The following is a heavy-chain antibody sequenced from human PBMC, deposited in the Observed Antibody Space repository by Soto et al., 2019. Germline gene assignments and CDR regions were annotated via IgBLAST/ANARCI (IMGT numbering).Heavy chain of an antibody. J-gene: IGHJ4*02. D-gene: IGHD6-13*01. Sequence: QVQLVQSGAEVKKPGSSVKVSCKASEGTFNNYAVTWVRQAPGQGLEWMGGIIPTVGTPKYAQRFQGRLTITADESTSTVYMDLSSLRSEDTAVYYCASSHGTSWYDDYWGQGTLVTVSS. CDR2: IIPTVGTP. CDR3: ASSHGTSWYDDY. CDR1: EGTFNNYA. V-gene: IGHV1-69*01.